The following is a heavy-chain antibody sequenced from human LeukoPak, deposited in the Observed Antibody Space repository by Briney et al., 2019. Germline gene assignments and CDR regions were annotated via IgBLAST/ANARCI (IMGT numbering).Heavy chain of an antibody. CDR1: GFTFSSYA. V-gene: IGHV3-23*01. D-gene: IGHD3-3*01. J-gene: IGHJ4*02. CDR3: AKDKIFGVVKMYYFDY. Sequence: GGSLRLSCAASGFTFSSYAMSWVRQAPGKGLEWVSAISGSGGSTYYADSVKGRFTISRDNSKNTLYLQMNSLRAEDTAVYYCAKDKIFGVVKMYYFDYWGQGTLVTVSS. CDR2: ISGSGGST.